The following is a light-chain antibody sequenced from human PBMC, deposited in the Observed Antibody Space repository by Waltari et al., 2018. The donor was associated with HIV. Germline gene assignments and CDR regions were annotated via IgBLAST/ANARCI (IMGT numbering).Light chain of an antibody. CDR1: NSDVGSYGY. CDR3: CSYGGSWSFV. CDR2: DVN. V-gene: IGLV2-11*01. Sequence: QSALTQPASVSGSPGQSVTISCAGSNSDVGSYGYVSWYHQKSGEAPQLLIYDVNKRPAGGPPRFSGAKSGDTASLTISGLQAEDEGDFYCCSYGGSWSFVFGGGTRVTVL. J-gene: IGLJ2*01.